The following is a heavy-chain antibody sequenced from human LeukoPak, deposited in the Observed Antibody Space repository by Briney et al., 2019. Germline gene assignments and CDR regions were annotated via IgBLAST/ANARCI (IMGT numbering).Heavy chain of an antibody. V-gene: IGHV4-59*01. Sequence: SETLSLTCTVSGGSISSYYWSWIPQPPGKGLEWIGYIYYSGSTNYNHSLKSRATISVDTSKNQFSLKLSSVTAADTAVYYCARDKGCSGGSCYSDDAFDIWGQGTMVTVSS. J-gene: IGHJ3*02. CDR3: ARDKGCSGGSCYSDDAFDI. CDR2: IYYSGST. D-gene: IGHD2-15*01. CDR1: GGSISSYY.